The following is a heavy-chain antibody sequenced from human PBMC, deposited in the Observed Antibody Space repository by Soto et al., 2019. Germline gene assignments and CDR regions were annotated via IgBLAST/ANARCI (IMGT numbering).Heavy chain of an antibody. Sequence: ASVKVSCKASGYTFTGYYMHWVRQAPGQGLEWMGWINPNSGGTNYAQKFQGWVTMTRDTSISTAYMELSRLRSDDTAVYYCARDRIYDILTNGMDVWGQGTTVTVSS. J-gene: IGHJ6*02. V-gene: IGHV1-2*04. CDR3: ARDRIYDILTNGMDV. CDR2: INPNSGGT. CDR1: GYTFTGYY. D-gene: IGHD3-9*01.